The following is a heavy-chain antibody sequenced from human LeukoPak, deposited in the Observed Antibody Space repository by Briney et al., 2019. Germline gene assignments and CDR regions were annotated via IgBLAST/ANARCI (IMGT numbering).Heavy chain of an antibody. CDR1: GDSISSNSAA. CDR3: ARVLMGRYYYGMDV. CDR2: TYYRSKWYN. D-gene: IGHD2-15*01. Sequence: SQTRSLTCAISGDSISSNSAAWNWIRQSPSRGLEWLGRTYYRSKWYNDYAVSVKSRITINPDTSKNQFPLQLNSVTPEDTAVYYCARVLMGRYYYGMDVWGQGTTVTVSS. V-gene: IGHV6-1*01. J-gene: IGHJ6*02.